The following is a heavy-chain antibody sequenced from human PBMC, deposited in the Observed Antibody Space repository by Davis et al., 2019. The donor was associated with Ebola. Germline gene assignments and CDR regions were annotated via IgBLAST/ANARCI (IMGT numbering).Heavy chain of an antibody. CDR3: LRDQTEHWNMDY. Sequence: ASVKVSCKTSGYTFTWPQVHWVRQAPGQGFEWMGIVTPGAGPGRYSQKFQGRVTITSDTATTTVYMEVNNLTFEDTAVYYCLRDQTEHWNMDYWGQGTRVTVSS. V-gene: IGHV1-46*01. CDR1: GYTFTWPQ. J-gene: IGHJ4*02. D-gene: IGHD1-1*01. CDR2: VTPGAGPG.